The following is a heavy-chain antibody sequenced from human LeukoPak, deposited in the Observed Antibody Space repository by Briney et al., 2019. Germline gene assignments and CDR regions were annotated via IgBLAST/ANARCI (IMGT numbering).Heavy chain of an antibody. CDR3: ARMDIVVVPAAAYFDY. CDR1: GYTFTGYY. CDR2: INPNSGGT. D-gene: IGHD2-2*03. Sequence: ASVKVSCKASGYTFTGYYMHWVRQAPGQGLEWMGWINPNSGGTNYAQKFQGRVTMTRDTSISTAYMELSRLRSDDTAVYYCARMDIVVVPAAAYFDYWGQGTLVTVSS. V-gene: IGHV1-2*02. J-gene: IGHJ4*02.